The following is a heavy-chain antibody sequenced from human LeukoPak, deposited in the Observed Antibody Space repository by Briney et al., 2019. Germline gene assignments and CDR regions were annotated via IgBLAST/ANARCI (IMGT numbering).Heavy chain of an antibody. CDR3: ARDNSVRDEAWWFNP. V-gene: IGHV1-69*05. CDR1: GGTFSSYA. CDR2: IIPLFGTA. Sequence: ASVKVSCKASGGTFSSYAFTWVRQAPGQGLEWMGGIIPLFGTANYAQKFQGRVTLTRDMSTSTDYLELSSLRSEDTAVYYCARDNSVRDEAWWFNPWGQGTLVTVSS. J-gene: IGHJ5*02. D-gene: IGHD5-24*01.